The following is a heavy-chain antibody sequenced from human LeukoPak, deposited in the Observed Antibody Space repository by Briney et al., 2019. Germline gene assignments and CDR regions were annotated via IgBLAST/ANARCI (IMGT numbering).Heavy chain of an antibody. D-gene: IGHD6-13*01. V-gene: IGHV3-30*04. Sequence: GGSLRLSCAASGFTFSSYAMHWVRQAPGKGLEWVAVISYDGSNKYYADSVKGRFTISREDSKNTLYLQMNSLRAEDTAVYYCARDRSGTEHLDYWGQGTLVTVSS. CDR1: GFTFSSYA. CDR3: ARDRSGTEHLDY. J-gene: IGHJ4*02. CDR2: ISYDGSNK.